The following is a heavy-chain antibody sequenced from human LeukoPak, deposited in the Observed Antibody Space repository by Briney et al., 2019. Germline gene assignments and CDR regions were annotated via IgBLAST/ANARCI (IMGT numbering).Heavy chain of an antibody. Sequence: GRSLILSCVVSGFSFDDYGMHWVRQAPGKGLEWVSGISWSGTTTGYADSVKGRFTISRDKSKNTVYLQMNSLRFEDTAMYYCARNWFDPWGQGTLVTVDS. CDR1: GFSFDDYG. CDR2: ISWSGTTT. V-gene: IGHV3-9*01. J-gene: IGHJ5*02. CDR3: ARNWFDP.